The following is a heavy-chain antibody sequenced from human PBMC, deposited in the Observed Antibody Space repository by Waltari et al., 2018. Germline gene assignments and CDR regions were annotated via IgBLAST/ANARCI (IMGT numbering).Heavy chain of an antibody. Sequence: EVQLVESGGGLVQPGWYLRLPCVISGFTFTDTAMDCARQTPGMGLWWVGRSTNKATSYTTIYAASVKGRFSVTRDDSKNSLYLQMDSLKTEDTAVYYCVRGKKGFDYWGQGALVIVSS. J-gene: IGHJ4*02. CDR3: VRGKKGFDY. CDR1: GFTFTDTA. CDR2: STNKATSYTT. V-gene: IGHV3-72*01.